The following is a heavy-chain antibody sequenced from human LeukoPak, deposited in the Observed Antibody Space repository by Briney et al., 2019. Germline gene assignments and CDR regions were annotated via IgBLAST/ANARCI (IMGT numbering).Heavy chain of an antibody. CDR1: GGSISSSSYY. CDR2: IYYSGST. CDR3: AREGLELDYYYYMDV. Sequence: SETLSLTCTVSGGSISSSSYYWGWIRQPPGKGLEWIGSIYYSGSTYYNPSLKSRVTISVDTSKNQFSLKLSSVTAADTAVYYCAREGLELDYYYYMDVWGKGTTVTVSS. D-gene: IGHD1-7*01. J-gene: IGHJ6*03. V-gene: IGHV4-39*07.